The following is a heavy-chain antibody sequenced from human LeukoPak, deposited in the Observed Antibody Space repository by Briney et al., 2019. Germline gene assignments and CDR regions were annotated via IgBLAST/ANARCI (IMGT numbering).Heavy chain of an antibody. D-gene: IGHD3-10*02. V-gene: IGHV3-23*01. J-gene: IGHJ6*02. Sequence: GGSLRLSCAASGFTFSSYSLNWVRQAPGKGLEWVSIIGGSGTITHYADSVKGRFTISRDNSKNTLYLQMNSLRAEDTAVYYRAKHVAIGLDTMDVWGQGTTVTVSS. CDR3: AKHVAIGLDTMDV. CDR2: IGGSGTIT. CDR1: GFTFSSYS.